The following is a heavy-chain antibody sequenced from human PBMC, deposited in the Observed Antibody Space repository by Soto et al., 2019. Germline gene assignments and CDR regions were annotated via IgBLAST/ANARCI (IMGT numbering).Heavy chain of an antibody. Sequence: PWGALRLSFAVPGSIFHGYCMPWVPQAPGKGLEWVAIIRFDGSNEEYADSVKGRFTISRDNSKNTLYLQMNTLGAEDTAVYYCARDGIGGTVFRGYLDYWGRGTVVTVSS. CDR3: ARDGIGGTVFRGYLDY. V-gene: IGHV3-33*01. D-gene: IGHD1-7*01. J-gene: IGHJ4*02. CDR2: IRFDGSNE. CDR1: GSIFHGYC.